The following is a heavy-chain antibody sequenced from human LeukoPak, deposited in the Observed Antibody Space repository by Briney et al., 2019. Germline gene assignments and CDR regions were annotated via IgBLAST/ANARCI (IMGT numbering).Heavy chain of an antibody. CDR1: GFTFSSYS. CDR2: ISSSSSTI. CDR3: AREVNCDFWSGYWNFDY. D-gene: IGHD3-3*01. Sequence: GGSLRLSCAASGFTFSSYSMNWVRQAPGKGLEWVSYISSSSSTIYYADSVKGRFTISRDNAKNSLYLQMNSLRAEDTAVYYCAREVNCDFWSGYWNFDYWGQGTLVTVSS. J-gene: IGHJ4*02. V-gene: IGHV3-48*01.